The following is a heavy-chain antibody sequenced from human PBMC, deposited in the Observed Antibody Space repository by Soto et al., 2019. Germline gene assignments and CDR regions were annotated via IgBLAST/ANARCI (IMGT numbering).Heavy chain of an antibody. CDR2: IHFSGSI. D-gene: IGHD3-10*01. V-gene: IGHV4-61*01. J-gene: IGHJ4*02. CDR1: DGSVSSGIYY. Sequence: QVQLQESGPGLVKPSETLSLTCSVSDGSVSSGIYYWSWIRQPPGKGLEWIGYIHFSGSIHYNPSLKSRVTISVDTSKNQLSLNLSSVSAADTAVYHCARGGDAYKMGRYWVQGTRVTVSS. CDR3: ARGGDAYKMGRY.